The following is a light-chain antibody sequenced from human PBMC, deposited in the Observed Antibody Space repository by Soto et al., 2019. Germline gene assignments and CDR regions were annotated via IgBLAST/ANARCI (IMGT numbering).Light chain of an antibody. J-gene: IGKJ1*01. V-gene: IGKV3-20*01. Sequence: EIVLTQSPGTLSLSPGERATLSCRASQSVSSTYLAWYQQKPGQAPRLLIYGASTRATGIPDRFSGSGSGTDFTLTISRLEPEDFAVYYCQQYGGSRWTFGQGTRVDI. CDR2: GAS. CDR1: QSVSSTY. CDR3: QQYGGSRWT.